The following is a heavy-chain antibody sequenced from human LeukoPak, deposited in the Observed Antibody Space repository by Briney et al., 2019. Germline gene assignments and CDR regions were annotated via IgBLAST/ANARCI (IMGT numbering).Heavy chain of an antibody. Sequence: ASVKVSCKASGYTFIGYYIHWVRQAPGQGLEWMGWINPNSGVTNYAQKFQGRVTMTRDTSISTTYMDLSRLRSDDTAVYYCASQAVADSPRADFDYWGQGTLVTVSS. J-gene: IGHJ4*02. D-gene: IGHD6-19*01. V-gene: IGHV1-2*02. CDR1: GYTFIGYY. CDR3: ASQAVADSPRADFDY. CDR2: INPNSGVT.